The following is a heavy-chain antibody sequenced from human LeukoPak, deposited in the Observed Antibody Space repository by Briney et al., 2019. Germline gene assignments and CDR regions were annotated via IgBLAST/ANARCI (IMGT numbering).Heavy chain of an antibody. J-gene: IGHJ4*02. Sequence: SETLSLTCTVSGGPISSSNYYWAWIRQPPGKGLEWIGSIYYSGSTYYNPSLKSRVTISVDASNNQFSLKLSSVTAADTAVYYCARRRIVATIDYWGQGTLVTVSS. V-gene: IGHV4-39*01. CDR2: IYYSGST. CDR1: GGPISSSNYY. CDR3: ARRRIVATIDY. D-gene: IGHD5-12*01.